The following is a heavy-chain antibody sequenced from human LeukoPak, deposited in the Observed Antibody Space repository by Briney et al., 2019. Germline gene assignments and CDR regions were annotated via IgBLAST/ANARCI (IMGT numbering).Heavy chain of an antibody. D-gene: IGHD6-13*01. CDR2: IYYSGST. CDR1: GGSISSSSYY. J-gene: IGHJ5*02. V-gene: IGHV4-61*01. CDR3: ARGRGIGQQLDRSWFDP. Sequence: SETLSLTCTVSGGSISSSSYYWSWIRQPPGKGLEWIGYIYYSGSTNYNPSLKSRVTISVDTSKNQFSLKLSSVTAADTAVYYCARGRGIGQQLDRSWFDPWGQGTLVTVSS.